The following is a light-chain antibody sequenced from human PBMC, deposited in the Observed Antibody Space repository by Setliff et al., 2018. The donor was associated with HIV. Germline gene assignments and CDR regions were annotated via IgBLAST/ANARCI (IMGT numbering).Light chain of an antibody. V-gene: IGLV1-40*01. CDR1: SSNIGAGYD. CDR3: QSYDSGLSGYV. J-gene: IGLJ1*01. Sequence: QSVLTQPPSVSGAPGQRVTISCTGSSSNIGAGYDVHWYQQLPGTAPKLLIYGNSNRPSGVPDRFSGSKSGTSASLAITGLQAEDEADYSCQSYDSGLSGYVFGTGTKVTVL. CDR2: GNS.